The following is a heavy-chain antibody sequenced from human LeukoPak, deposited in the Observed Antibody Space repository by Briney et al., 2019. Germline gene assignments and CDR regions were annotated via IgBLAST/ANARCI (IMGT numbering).Heavy chain of an antibody. D-gene: IGHD3-22*01. CDR2: ISWNSGSI. J-gene: IGHJ4*02. Sequence: PGGSLRLSCAASGFTFSSYAMSWVRQAPGKGLEWVSGISWNSGSIGYADSVKGRFTISRDNAKNSLYLQMNSLRAEDTALYYCAKDSGYDSSGYYDYWGQGTQVTVSS. CDR1: GFTFSSYA. CDR3: AKDSGYDSSGYYDY. V-gene: IGHV3-9*01.